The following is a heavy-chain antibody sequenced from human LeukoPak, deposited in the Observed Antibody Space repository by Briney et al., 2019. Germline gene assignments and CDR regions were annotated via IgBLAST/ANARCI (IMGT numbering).Heavy chain of an antibody. D-gene: IGHD3-22*01. CDR3: ALRHYYDSSGTYYYYYTDV. CDR1: GGTFSSYA. Sequence: EASVKVSCKASGGTFSSYAISWVRQAPGQGLEWMGGIIPIFGAANYAQKFQGRVTITTDESTSTAYMELSSLRSEDTAVYYCALRHYYDSSGTYYYYYTDVWGKGTTVTVSS. J-gene: IGHJ6*03. CDR2: IIPIFGAA. V-gene: IGHV1-69*05.